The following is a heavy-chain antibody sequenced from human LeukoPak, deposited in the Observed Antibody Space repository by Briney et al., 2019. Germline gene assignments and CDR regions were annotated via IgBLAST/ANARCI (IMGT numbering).Heavy chain of an antibody. D-gene: IGHD1-1*01. J-gene: IGHJ6*03. CDR2: ITSSSSYT. Sequence: GGSLRLSCAAPGITFSNYNMNWVRQAPGKGLEWISSITSSSSYTFYADSVKGRFTISSDNAKNSLYLQMNSLRVEDTAIYYCARDPYNGAYSEGYYYYYMDVWGKGTTVTVSS. CDR3: ARDPYNGAYSEGYYYYYMDV. CDR1: GITFSNYN. V-gene: IGHV3-21*01.